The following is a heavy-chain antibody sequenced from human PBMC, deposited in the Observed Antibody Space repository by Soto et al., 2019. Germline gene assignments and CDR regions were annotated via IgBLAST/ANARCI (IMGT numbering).Heavy chain of an antibody. Sequence: EVQVLESGGGLVQPGGSLRLSCAASGFTFSSYAMSWVRQAPGKGLEWVSAISGSGDSTRYADSVQGRFTISRDTSKHTLYLQMNSLRAEDTAVYYCAKFYYGDYSYYSYSMDVWGQGTTVTVSS. CDR1: GFTFSSYA. V-gene: IGHV3-23*01. CDR3: AKFYYGDYSYYSYSMDV. D-gene: IGHD4-17*01. J-gene: IGHJ6*02. CDR2: ISGSGDST.